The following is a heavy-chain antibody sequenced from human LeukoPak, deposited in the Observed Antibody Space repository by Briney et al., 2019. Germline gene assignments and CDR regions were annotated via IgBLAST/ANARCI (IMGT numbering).Heavy chain of an antibody. CDR1: GFTLRTYN. CDR2: IGTSSLYV. CDR3: ARDSSDYYQFDY. D-gene: IGHD3-22*01. Sequence: KPGGSLRLSCAASGFTLRTYNMNWVRQAPGKGLEWVAFIGTSSLYVQYADSVKGRFTISRDSAKNSLYLHMDSLRVEDTAVYYCARDSSDYYQFDYWGQGTPVTVSS. J-gene: IGHJ4*02. V-gene: IGHV3-21*01.